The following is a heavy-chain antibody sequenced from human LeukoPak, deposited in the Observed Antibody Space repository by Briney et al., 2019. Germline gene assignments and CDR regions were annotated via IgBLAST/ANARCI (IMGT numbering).Heavy chain of an antibody. CDR3: ARRPSTTAGIFDY. J-gene: IGHJ4*02. V-gene: IGHV4-59*01. D-gene: IGHD1-1*01. CDR1: AGSISSDC. Sequence: TTSATLSLTRPLAAGSISSDCRGWIQQPPEKGLEWIGYIYYSGSTDYNPSLKSRVTISVDTSKTQFSPKLSSVIAADTAMYYCARRPSTTAGIFDYWGQGTLVTVSS. CDR2: IYYSGST.